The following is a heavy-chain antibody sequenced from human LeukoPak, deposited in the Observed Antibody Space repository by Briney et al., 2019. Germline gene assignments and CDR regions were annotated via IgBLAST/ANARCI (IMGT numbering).Heavy chain of an antibody. V-gene: IGHV3-33*01. CDR3: ARFWSGYYLGY. Sequence: PGRSLRLSCAASGFTFSSYGMHWVRQAPGKGLEWVAVIWYDGSNKYYADSVKGRFTISRDNSKNTLYLQVNSLRAEDTAVYYCARFWSGYYLGYWGQGTLVTVSS. J-gene: IGHJ4*02. CDR2: IWYDGSNK. CDR1: GFTFSSYG. D-gene: IGHD3-3*01.